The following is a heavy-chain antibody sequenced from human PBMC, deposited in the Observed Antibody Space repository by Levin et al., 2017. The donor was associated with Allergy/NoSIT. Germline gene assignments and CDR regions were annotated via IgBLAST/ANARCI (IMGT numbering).Heavy chain of an antibody. CDR1: GFTFSNYA. CDR3: AKGYSASCYSPVDY. CDR2: ISDSGVST. D-gene: IGHD2-15*01. Sequence: GGSLRLSCAASGFTFSNYAMSWVRQAPGKGLEWVSVISDSGVSTYYADSVKGRFTISRDNSKNTLYLQMISLRVEDTAVYYCAKGYSASCYSPVDYWGQGTLVTVSS. J-gene: IGHJ4*02. V-gene: IGHV3-23*01.